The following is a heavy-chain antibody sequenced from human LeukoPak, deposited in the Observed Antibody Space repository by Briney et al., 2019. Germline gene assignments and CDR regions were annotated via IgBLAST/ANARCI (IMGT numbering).Heavy chain of an antibody. CDR2: ISYSGST. CDR1: GGSISSYY. CDR3: ARTRNYGPSGWYVAGYFDY. Sequence: SETLSLTCTVSGGSISSYYWSWTRQPPGKGLEWIGYISYSGSTNYNPYLKSRVTISVDTSKNQFSLKLSSVTAADTAVYYCARTRNYGPSGWYVAGYFDYWGQGTLVTVSS. J-gene: IGHJ4*02. V-gene: IGHV4-59*01. D-gene: IGHD6-19*01.